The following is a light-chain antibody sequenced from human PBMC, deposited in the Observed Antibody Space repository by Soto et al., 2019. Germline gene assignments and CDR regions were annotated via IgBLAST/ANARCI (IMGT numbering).Light chain of an antibody. Sequence: QAVVTQQPSQTVSPGGTVTLTCGSSTGAVTSGHYAYWFQQTPGQAPRTLISDTTKKHSWTPARFSGSLLGGKAALTLSGAQPEDEAEYYCLLSYSGSWVFGGGTKVTVL. CDR2: DTT. J-gene: IGLJ3*02. CDR3: LLSYSGSWV. CDR1: TGAVTSGHY. V-gene: IGLV7-46*01.